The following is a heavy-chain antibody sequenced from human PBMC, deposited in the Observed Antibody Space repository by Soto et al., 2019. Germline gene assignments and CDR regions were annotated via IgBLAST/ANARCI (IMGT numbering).Heavy chain of an antibody. CDR1: GYTFTSYD. CDR3: ARRPTRKAKPIGTTPREGGDP. V-gene: IGHV1-8*01. J-gene: IGHJ5*02. CDR2: MNPNSGNT. D-gene: IGHD1-7*01. Sequence: GASVEVSCKASGYTFTSYDINWVRQATGQGLEWMGWMNPNSGNTGYAQKFQGRVTMTRNTSISTAYMELSSLRSEDTAVYYCARRPTRKAKPIGTTPREGGDPWGQGTLVTVSS.